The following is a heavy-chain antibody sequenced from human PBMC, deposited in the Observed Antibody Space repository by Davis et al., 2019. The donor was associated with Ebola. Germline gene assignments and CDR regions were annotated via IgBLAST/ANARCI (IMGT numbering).Heavy chain of an antibody. CDR1: GFTFRSYA. J-gene: IGHJ6*02. D-gene: IGHD6-13*01. Sequence: PGGSLRLSCAASGFTFRSYAMSWVRQAPGKGLEWVANIKQDGSEKYYVDSVKGRFTISRDNAKNSLYLQMNSLRAEDTAVYYCARGDSSSWYYYGMDVWGQGTTVTVSS. V-gene: IGHV3-7*03. CDR2: IKQDGSEK. CDR3: ARGDSSSWYYYGMDV.